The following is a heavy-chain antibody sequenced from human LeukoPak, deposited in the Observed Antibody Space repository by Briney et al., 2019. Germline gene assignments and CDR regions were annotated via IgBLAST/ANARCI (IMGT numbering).Heavy chain of an antibody. D-gene: IGHD3-10*01. J-gene: IGHJ4*02. V-gene: IGHV3-30*02. Sequence: GGSLRLSCAAPGFTFSSHGMQWVRQAPGKGLEWVAFIHYDGSNKYYANSVKGRFTISRDNSKNTLYLHMNSLRAEDTAVYYCAKDPIRGVRPYYFSSWGQGTLVTVSS. CDR1: GFTFSSHG. CDR3: AKDPIRGVRPYYFSS. CDR2: IHYDGSNK.